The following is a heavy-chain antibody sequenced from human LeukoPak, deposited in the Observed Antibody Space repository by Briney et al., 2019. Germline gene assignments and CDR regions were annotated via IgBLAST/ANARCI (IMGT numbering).Heavy chain of an antibody. J-gene: IGHJ6*02. V-gene: IGHV4-59*01. D-gene: IGHD2-2*01. CDR1: GGSISSYY. Sequence: KASETLSLTCTVSGGSISSYYWSWIRQPPGKGLEWIGYIYYSGSTNYNPSLKSRVTISVDTSKNQFSLKLRSVTAADTAVYYCAKTSRYCSSTSCYDYYGMDVWGQGTTVTVSS. CDR2: IYYSGST. CDR3: AKTSRYCSSTSCYDYYGMDV.